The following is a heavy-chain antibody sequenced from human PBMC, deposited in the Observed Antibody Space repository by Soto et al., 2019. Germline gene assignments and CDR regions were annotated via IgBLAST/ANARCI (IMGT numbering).Heavy chain of an antibody. V-gene: IGHV4-59*08. Sequence: SETLPLTCTVSGGYISSYYWSWIRQPPGKGLEWIGYIYYSGSTNYNPSLKSRVTISVDTSKNQFSLKLSSVTAADTAVYYCARTYDFWSGYYSYYMDVWGKGTTVTVSS. CDR3: ARTYDFWSGYYSYYMDV. J-gene: IGHJ6*03. D-gene: IGHD3-3*01. CDR2: IYYSGST. CDR1: GGYISSYY.